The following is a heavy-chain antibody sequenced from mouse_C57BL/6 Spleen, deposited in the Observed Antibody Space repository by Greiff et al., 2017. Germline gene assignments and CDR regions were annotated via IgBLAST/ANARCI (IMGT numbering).Heavy chain of an antibody. Sequence: QVQLQQPGAELVRPGTSVKLSCKASGYTFTSYWMHWVKQRPGQGLEWIGVIDPSDSYTNYNQKFKGKATLTVDTSSSTAYMQLGSLTSEDSAVYYCARSGDEDAMDYWGQGTSVTVSS. V-gene: IGHV1-59*01. CDR1: GYTFTSYW. D-gene: IGHD3-1*01. CDR3: ARSGDEDAMDY. J-gene: IGHJ4*01. CDR2: IDPSDSYT.